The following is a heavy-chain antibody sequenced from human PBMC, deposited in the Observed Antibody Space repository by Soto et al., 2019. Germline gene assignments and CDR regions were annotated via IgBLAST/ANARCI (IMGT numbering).Heavy chain of an antibody. J-gene: IGHJ5*01. CDR3: ARREKNWFAS. Sequence: TLSLTCTVSGGSISSGGYYWSWIRQHPGKGLEWIGYIYYTGSTYYNPSLKSRVTISVDTSKNQFSLKLSSVTAADTAVYYCARREKNWFASRARGTLVIVSS. CDR2: IYYTGST. V-gene: IGHV4-31*03. CDR1: GGSISSGGYY.